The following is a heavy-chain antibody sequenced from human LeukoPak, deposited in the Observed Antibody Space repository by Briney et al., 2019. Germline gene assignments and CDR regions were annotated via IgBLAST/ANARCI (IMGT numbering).Heavy chain of an antibody. CDR2: ISGSGGST. D-gene: IGHD2-15*01. J-gene: IGHJ4*02. Sequence: GGSLRLSCAASGFTFSSYAMSWVRQAPGKGLEWVSAISGSGGSTYYADSVKGRFTISRDNSKNTLYLQMNSLRAEDTAVYYCAKRGYCSGGSCYPYYFDYWGQGTLVTVSS. CDR1: GFTFSSYA. CDR3: AKRGYCSGGSCYPYYFDY. V-gene: IGHV3-23*01.